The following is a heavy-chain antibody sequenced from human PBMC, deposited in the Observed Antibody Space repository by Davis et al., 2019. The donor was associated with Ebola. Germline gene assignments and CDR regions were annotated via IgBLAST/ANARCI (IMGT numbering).Heavy chain of an antibody. D-gene: IGHD4-11*01. CDR1: GASISNYY. V-gene: IGHV3-11*04. CDR2: ISSSSSTI. Sequence: LSLTCTVSGASISNYYWSWIRQAPGKGLEWVSYISSSSSTIYYADSVKGRFTISRDNSKNTLYLQMNSLRPEDTAVYYCARDSDDYSFDYWGQGTLVTVSS. CDR3: ARDSDDYSFDY. J-gene: IGHJ4*02.